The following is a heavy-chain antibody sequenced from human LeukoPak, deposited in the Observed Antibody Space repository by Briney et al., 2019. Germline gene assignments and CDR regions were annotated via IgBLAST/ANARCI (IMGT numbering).Heavy chain of an antibody. CDR3: ARGPLAVVDY. J-gene: IGHJ4*02. CDR2: ISGSGGPT. D-gene: IGHD6-19*01. Sequence: GGSLRLSCAASGFSFNNYAMSWVRQAPGKGLEWVSAISGSGGPTYYAASVKGRFSVSRDNSKNTLYLQMNSLRVEDTAVYYCARGPLAVVDYWGQGTLVTVSS. V-gene: IGHV3-23*01. CDR1: GFSFNNYA.